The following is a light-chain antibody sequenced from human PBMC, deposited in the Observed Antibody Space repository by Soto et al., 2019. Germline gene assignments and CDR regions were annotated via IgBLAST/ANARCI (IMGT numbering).Light chain of an antibody. CDR2: EVN. V-gene: IGLV2-8*01. Sequence: QCAPTQPPSATGTPGQLVAISCTGTSRDVGGSNYVSWHQNHPGTAPKLMIYEVNKRPSGVPDRFPSSKSGNTASPPASCLQAEDEADYYCSSYAGSSKGFGSGTKVTV. J-gene: IGLJ1*01. CDR3: SSYAGSSKG. CDR1: SRDVGGSNY.